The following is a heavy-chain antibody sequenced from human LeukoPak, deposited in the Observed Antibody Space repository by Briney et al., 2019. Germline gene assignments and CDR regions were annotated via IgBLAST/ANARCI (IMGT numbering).Heavy chain of an antibody. CDR3: ARRAGAYSHPYDY. J-gene: IGHJ4*02. V-gene: IGHV3-21*01. CDR2: ISSSSSYM. CDR1: GFTVSRNY. D-gene: IGHD4/OR15-4a*01. Sequence: GGSLRLSCAASGFTVSRNYMSWVRQAPGKGLEWVSSISSSSSYMYYADSVKGRFTISRDNAKNSLYLQMDSLRAEDTAVYYCARRAGAYSHPYDYWGQGTLVTVSS.